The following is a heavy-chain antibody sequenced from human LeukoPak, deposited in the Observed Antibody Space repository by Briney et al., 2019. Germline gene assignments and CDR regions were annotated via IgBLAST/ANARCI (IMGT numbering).Heavy chain of an antibody. CDR2: ISGGGDSI. Sequence: GGSLRLSCSASGFTFRSYEMNWVRQAPGQGLEWISYISGGGDSIYYADSVKGRFTISRDNAENSLFLQINSLRAEDTAVYHCAKDEGIAMGTFDYWGQGTLVTVSS. V-gene: IGHV3-48*03. J-gene: IGHJ4*02. CDR1: GFTFRSYE. CDR3: AKDEGIAMGTFDY. D-gene: IGHD6-13*01.